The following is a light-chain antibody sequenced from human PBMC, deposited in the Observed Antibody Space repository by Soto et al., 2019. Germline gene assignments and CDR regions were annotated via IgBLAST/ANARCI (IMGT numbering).Light chain of an antibody. CDR3: QQYDDLIT. CDR2: GAS. CDR1: QDIRKN. Sequence: DIQMTQSPSSLSASVVDRVTITCQASQDIRKNLNWYQQKPGKAPKLLIYGASNLETRLPSRVSGSGSGTDFTLTIISLQPEDISTYYCQQYDDLITFGGGTKVEIK. V-gene: IGKV1-33*01. J-gene: IGKJ4*01.